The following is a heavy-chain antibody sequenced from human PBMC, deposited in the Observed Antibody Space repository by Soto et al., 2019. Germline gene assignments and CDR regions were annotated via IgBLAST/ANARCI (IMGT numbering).Heavy chain of an antibody. CDR1: GGSFSGNY. CDR3: ARGGYDFWSGWFDP. D-gene: IGHD3-3*01. J-gene: IGHJ5*02. V-gene: IGHV4-34*01. Sequence: SETLSLTCAVYGGSFSGNYWSWIRQSPGKGLEWIGEINHSGSTNFNPSLKSRVTLSADTSKNQFYLNLTSVTAADTAVYYCARGGYDFWSGWFDPWGQGTLVTVYS. CDR2: INHSGST.